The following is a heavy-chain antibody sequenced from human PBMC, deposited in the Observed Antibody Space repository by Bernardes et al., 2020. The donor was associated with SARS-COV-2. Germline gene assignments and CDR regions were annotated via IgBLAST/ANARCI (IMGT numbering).Heavy chain of an antibody. V-gene: IGHV4-39*01. Sequence: SETLSLTCSVSGGSIRSSSHYWGWVRQPPGKGPEWIGTIHYSGSTYYNTSLKSRLTITVDTSKSQFSLKLTSVTAADTAVYYCASFSGGMYYFGMDVWGQGTTVTVSS. CDR1: GGSIRSSSHY. CDR3: ASFSGGMYYFGMDV. D-gene: IGHD3-16*01. J-gene: IGHJ6*02. CDR2: IHYSGST.